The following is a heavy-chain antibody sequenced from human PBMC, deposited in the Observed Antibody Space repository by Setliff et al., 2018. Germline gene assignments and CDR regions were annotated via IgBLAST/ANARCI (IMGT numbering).Heavy chain of an antibody. CDR1: GGSIGSGAYY. Sequence: SETLSLTCTVSGGSIGSGAYYWGWFRQPAGKGLEWVGRIYTDGTTHYNPSLKSRVTISVDTSKNEFSLKVSSVTAADTAVYYCARQAHDLKGGTTLFYWFDPWGQGTLVTVS. CDR2: IYTDGTT. J-gene: IGHJ5*02. D-gene: IGHD1-26*01. V-gene: IGHV4-61*02. CDR3: ARQAHDLKGGTTLFYWFDP.